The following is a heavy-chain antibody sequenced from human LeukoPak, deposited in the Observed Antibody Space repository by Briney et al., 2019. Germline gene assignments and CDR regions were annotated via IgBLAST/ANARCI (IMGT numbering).Heavy chain of an antibody. CDR2: ISSSGSTI. D-gene: IGHD5-12*01. J-gene: IGHJ4*02. Sequence: GGSLRLSCAASGFTFSSYEMNWVRQAPGKGLEWVSYISSSGSTIHYADSVKGRFTISRDNAKNSLYLQMNSLRAEDTAVYYCARDRLYYGGYLFDYWGQGTLVTVSS. V-gene: IGHV3-48*03. CDR3: ARDRLYYGGYLFDY. CDR1: GFTFSSYE.